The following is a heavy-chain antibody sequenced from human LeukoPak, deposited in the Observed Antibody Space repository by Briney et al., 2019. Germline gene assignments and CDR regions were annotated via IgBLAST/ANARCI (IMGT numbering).Heavy chain of an antibody. V-gene: IGHV4-34*01. D-gene: IGHD3-22*01. CDR1: GGSFSTYY. Sequence: SETLSLTCAVYGGSFSTYYWSWIRQPPGKGLEWIGEINHSGSTNYNPSPKSRVTISVDTSKNQFSLKLSSVTAADTAVYYCARDLKLGSTSSGYYFDYWGQGTLVTVSS. J-gene: IGHJ4*02. CDR3: ARDLKLGSTSSGYYFDY. CDR2: INHSGST.